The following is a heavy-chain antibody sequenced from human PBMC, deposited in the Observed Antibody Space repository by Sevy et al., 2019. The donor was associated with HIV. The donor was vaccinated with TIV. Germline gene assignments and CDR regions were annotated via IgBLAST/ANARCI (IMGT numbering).Heavy chain of an antibody. Sequence: GGSLRLSCAASGFTFSSYAMSWVRQAPGKGLEWVSAISGSGGSTYYADSVKGRFTISRDNSKNTLYLQMNSLRAEDTAVYYCAKAGTSIVVVITWDYWGQGTLVTVSS. V-gene: IGHV3-23*01. J-gene: IGHJ4*02. D-gene: IGHD3-22*01. CDR3: AKAGTSIVVVITWDY. CDR2: ISGSGGST. CDR1: GFTFSSYA.